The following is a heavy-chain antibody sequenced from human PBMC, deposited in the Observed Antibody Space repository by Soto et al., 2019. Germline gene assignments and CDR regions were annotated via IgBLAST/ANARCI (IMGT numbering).Heavy chain of an antibody. V-gene: IGHV1-18*01. J-gene: IGHJ6*02. Sequence: QVQLVQSGAEVKKPGASVKVSCKASGYIFSSYGISWVRQAPGQGLEWMGWISAYNGNTNYAQKLQGRVTMTTDTSTSTAYMGRRGLRSDETAVYYGARLYCTSTNCYVPCCYWGMDVWGQGTTVTVSS. D-gene: IGHD2-2*01. CDR2: ISAYNGNT. CDR3: ARLYCTSTNCYVPCCYWGMDV. CDR1: GYIFSSYG.